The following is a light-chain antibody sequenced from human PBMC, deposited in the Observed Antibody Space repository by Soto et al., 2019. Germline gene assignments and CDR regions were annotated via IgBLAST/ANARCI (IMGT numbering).Light chain of an antibody. Sequence: QPVLTQPPSASGTPGQRVSISCSGSSSDIGSNPVSWYQQLPGTAPKLLIYSNTDRPSGVPDRFSGMKSGTSASLAISGLQSEDEADYYCASWDDDLYGWVFGGGTKLTVL. V-gene: IGLV1-44*01. CDR2: SNT. CDR3: ASWDDDLYGWV. CDR1: SSDIGSNP. J-gene: IGLJ3*02.